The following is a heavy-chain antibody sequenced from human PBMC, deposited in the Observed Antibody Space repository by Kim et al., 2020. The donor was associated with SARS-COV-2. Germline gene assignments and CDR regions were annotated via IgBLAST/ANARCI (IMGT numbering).Heavy chain of an antibody. D-gene: IGHD5-12*01. V-gene: IGHV4-59*01. CDR3: AREYSGYAHFDY. Sequence: NYNPALKSRVTISVDTSKNQFSLKLSSVTAADTAVYYCAREYSGYAHFDYWGQGTLVTVSS. J-gene: IGHJ4*02.